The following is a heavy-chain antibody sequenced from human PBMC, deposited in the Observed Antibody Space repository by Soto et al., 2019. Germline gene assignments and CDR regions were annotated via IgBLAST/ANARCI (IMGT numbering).Heavy chain of an antibody. V-gene: IGHV3-66*01. Sequence: EVQLVESGGGLVQPGGSLRLSCAASGFTVSSNYMSWVRQAPGKGLEWVSVIYSGGSTYYADSVKGRFTISRDNSKNTLYLQTNSLRAEDTAVYYCAREVFGVVTDNNWFDPWGQGTLVTVSS. CDR1: GFTVSSNY. D-gene: IGHD3-3*01. CDR3: AREVFGVVTDNNWFDP. CDR2: IYSGGST. J-gene: IGHJ5*02.